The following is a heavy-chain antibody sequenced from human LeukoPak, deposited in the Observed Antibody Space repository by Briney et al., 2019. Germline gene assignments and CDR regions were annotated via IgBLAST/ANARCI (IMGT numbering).Heavy chain of an antibody. CDR2: ISAYNGNT. Sequence: GASVKVSCKASGYTFTSYGISWVRQAPGQGLEWMGWISAYNGNTNYAQKLQGRVTMTTDTSTSTAYMELRSLRSEDTAVYYCARDGSPMVRGVISYYYYGMDVWGKGTTVTVSS. V-gene: IGHV1-18*01. CDR1: GYTFTSYG. J-gene: IGHJ6*04. D-gene: IGHD3-10*01. CDR3: ARDGSPMVRGVISYYYYGMDV.